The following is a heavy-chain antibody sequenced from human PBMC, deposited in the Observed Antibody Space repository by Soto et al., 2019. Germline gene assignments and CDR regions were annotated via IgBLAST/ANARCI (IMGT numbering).Heavy chain of an antibody. CDR3: ARVNYYDSGGVYWFDP. CDR2: INHSGST. Sequence: SETLSLTCAVYGGSFSGYYWSWIRQPPGKGLEWIGEINHSGSTNYNPSLKSRVTISVDTSKNQFSLKLSSVTAADTAVYYCARVNYYDSGGVYWFDPWGQGTLVTVSS. D-gene: IGHD3-22*01. CDR1: GGSFSGYY. V-gene: IGHV4-34*01. J-gene: IGHJ5*02.